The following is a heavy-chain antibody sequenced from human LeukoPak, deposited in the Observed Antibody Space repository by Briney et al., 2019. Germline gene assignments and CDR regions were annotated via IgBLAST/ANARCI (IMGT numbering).Heavy chain of an antibody. J-gene: IGHJ4*02. D-gene: IGHD3-16*01. CDR2: IYYSGSTT. CDR3: ARLISAYPDY. V-gene: IGHV4-39*01. Sequence: SETLSLTCTVSGGSISSSSYYWGWIRQPPGKGLEWIGSIYYSGSTTYYNASLKSRVTISVDASNNQFSLKLSSVAADTAVYYCARLISAYPDYWGQGTLVTVSS. CDR1: GGSISSSSYY.